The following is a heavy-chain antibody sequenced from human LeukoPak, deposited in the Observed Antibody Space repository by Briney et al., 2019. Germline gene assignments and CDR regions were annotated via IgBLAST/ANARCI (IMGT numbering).Heavy chain of an antibody. D-gene: IGHD3-10*01. CDR1: GFSFRSYW. V-gene: IGHV3-7*01. Sequence: GGSLRLSCAASGFSFRSYWMDWVRQTPEKGLEWVANIKQDGIEKYFVDSVKGRFAISRDNAKNSLYLQMNNLIAEDTAVYYCAREAMVRGVPDAFDIWGQGTVVTVSS. CDR3: AREAMVRGVPDAFDI. CDR2: IKQDGIEK. J-gene: IGHJ3*02.